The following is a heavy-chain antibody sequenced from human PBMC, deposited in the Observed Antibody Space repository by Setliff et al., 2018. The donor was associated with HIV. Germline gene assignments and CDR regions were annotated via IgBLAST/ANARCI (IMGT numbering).Heavy chain of an antibody. CDR3: ARDNSSPYFDY. CDR2: INWSGGST. D-gene: IGHD6-13*01. CDR1: GFTFDDFG. Sequence: GSLRLSCAASGFTFDDFGMSWVRQAPGKGLEWVSTINWSGGSTSYADSVKGRFTISRDNSKNSLYLQMNSLRTEDTALYYCARDNSSPYFDYWGQGTLVTVSS. J-gene: IGHJ4*02. V-gene: IGHV3-20*04.